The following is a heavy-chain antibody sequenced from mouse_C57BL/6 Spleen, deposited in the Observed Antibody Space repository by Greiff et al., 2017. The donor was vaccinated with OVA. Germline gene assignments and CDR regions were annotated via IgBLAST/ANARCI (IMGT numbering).Heavy chain of an antibody. CDR2: IWSDGST. J-gene: IGHJ1*03. CDR1: GFSLTSYG. V-gene: IGHV2-6-1*01. CDR3: ARHLLGLYWYFDV. Sequence: VNVVESGPGLVAPSQSLSITCTVSGFSLTSYGVHWVRQPPGKGLEWLVVIWSDGSTTYNSALKSRLSISKDNSKSQVFLKMNSLQTDDTAMYYCARHLLGLYWYFDVWGTGTTVTVSS. D-gene: IGHD4-1*01.